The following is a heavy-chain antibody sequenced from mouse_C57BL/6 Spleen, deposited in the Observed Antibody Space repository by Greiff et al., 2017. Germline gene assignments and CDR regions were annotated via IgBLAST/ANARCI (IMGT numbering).Heavy chain of an antibody. J-gene: IGHJ1*03. Sequence: DVKLQESGPGLVKPSQSLSLTCSVTGYSITSGYYWNWIRQFPGNKLEWMGYISYDGSNNYNPSLKNRNSITRDTSKNQFFLKLNSVTTEDTATYYCARGDYGYDGYWYFDVWGTGTTVTVSS. V-gene: IGHV3-6*01. D-gene: IGHD2-2*01. CDR2: ISYDGSN. CDR3: ARGDYGYDGYWYFDV. CDR1: GYSITSGYY.